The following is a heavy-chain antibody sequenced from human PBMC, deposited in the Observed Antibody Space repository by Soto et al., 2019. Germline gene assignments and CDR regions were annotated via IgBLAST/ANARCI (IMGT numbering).Heavy chain of an antibody. CDR3: ARDFGLANQAVDGMDV. V-gene: IGHV1-18*01. CDR1: GYTFTSYG. J-gene: IGHJ6*02. CDR2: ISAYNGNT. Sequence: GASVKVSCKASGYTFTSYGISWVRQAPGQGLEWMGWISAYNGNTNYAQKLQGRVTMTTDTSTSTAYMELRSLRSDDTAVYYCARDFGLANQAVDGMDVWGQGXTVTVS. D-gene: IGHD6-19*01.